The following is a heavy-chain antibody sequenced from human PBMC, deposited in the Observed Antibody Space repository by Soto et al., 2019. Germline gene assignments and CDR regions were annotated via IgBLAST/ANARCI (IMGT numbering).Heavy chain of an antibody. V-gene: IGHV1-2*04. J-gene: IGHJ6*02. D-gene: IGHD2-15*01. CDR1: AYTFTGYY. CDR2: INPNSGGT. CDR3: ARAPGYCSGGSCYFYGMDV. Sequence: ASVKVSCKASAYTFTGYYMHWVRQAPGQGLEWMGWINPNSGGTNYAQKFQGWVTMTRDTSISTAYMELSRLRSDDTAVYYCARAPGYCSGGSCYFYGMDVWGQGTTVTVSS.